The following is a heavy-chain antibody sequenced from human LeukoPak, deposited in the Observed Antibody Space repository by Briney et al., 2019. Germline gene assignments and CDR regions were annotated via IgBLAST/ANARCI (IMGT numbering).Heavy chain of an antibody. J-gene: IGHJ4*02. D-gene: IGHD2-15*01. V-gene: IGHV5-51*01. Sequence: GESLKISCKGSGYSFTSYWIGWVRQMPGKGLEWMGIIYPCDSDTRYSPSFQGQVTISADKSISTAYLQWSSLKASDTAMYYCARGGKAVYCSGGSCYSDYFDYWGQGTLVTVSS. CDR2: IYPCDSDT. CDR3: ARGGKAVYCSGGSCYSDYFDY. CDR1: GYSFTSYW.